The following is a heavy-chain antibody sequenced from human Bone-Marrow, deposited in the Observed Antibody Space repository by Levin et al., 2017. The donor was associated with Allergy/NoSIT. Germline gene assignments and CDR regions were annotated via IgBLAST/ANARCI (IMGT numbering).Heavy chain of an antibody. CDR1: GFTFSRYS. CDR2: MSEDGTKK. J-gene: IGHJ6*02. V-gene: IGHV3-30-3*01. CDR3: ARGVYCSGDTCYSVASSYYTLDV. Sequence: PGGSLRLSCAASGFTFSRYSFHWVRQAPGKGLEWVALMSEDGTKKSYADSVKGRFTISRDNGQKRLSLQMDSLRIEDTAVYFCARGVYCSGDTCYSVASSYYTLDVWGQGTTVTVSS. D-gene: IGHD2-15*01.